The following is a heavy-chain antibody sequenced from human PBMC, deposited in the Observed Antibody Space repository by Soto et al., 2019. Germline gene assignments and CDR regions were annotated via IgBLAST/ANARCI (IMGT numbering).Heavy chain of an antibody. CDR1: GGSISSSSYY. J-gene: IGHJ6*02. CDR2: IYYSGST. V-gene: IGHV4-39*01. CDR3: ARQGCSSTSCYYYYYYGMDV. Sequence: SETLSLTCTVSGGSISSSSYYWGWIRQPPGKGLEWIGSIYYSGSTYYNPSLKSRVTISVDTSKTQFSLKLSSVTAADTAVYYCARQGCSSTSCYYYYYYGMDVWGQGTTVTVSS. D-gene: IGHD2-2*01.